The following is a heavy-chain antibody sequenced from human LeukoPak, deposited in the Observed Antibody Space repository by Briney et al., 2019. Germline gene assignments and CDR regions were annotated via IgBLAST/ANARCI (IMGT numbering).Heavy chain of an antibody. CDR3: AKGGASLFDY. CDR1: GFTFGNYA. D-gene: IGHD1-26*01. J-gene: IGHJ4*02. Sequence: GGSLRLSCAASGFTFGNYAMSWVRQAPGKGLEWVSGVSGSGTTTYYADSVKGRFTISRDNSKNTLFLQMNSLRADDTAVYYCAKGGASLFDYWGQGTLVTVSS. V-gene: IGHV3-23*01. CDR2: VSGSGTTT.